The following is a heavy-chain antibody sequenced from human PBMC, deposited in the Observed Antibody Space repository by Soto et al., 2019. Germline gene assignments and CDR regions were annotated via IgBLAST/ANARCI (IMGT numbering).Heavy chain of an antibody. CDR1: GFSFSDYA. Sequence: GVSRRLSWELAGFSFSDYAMHWVRPAPGKGLEWVAVSSSDGSNTYSSDSVKGRFTISRDNSKNTLFLQMNSLRIEDSAIYYCATGYLVNSGCFENWGQGTLVTVSS. CDR2: SSSDGSNT. D-gene: IGHD3-10*01. CDR3: ATGYLVNSGCFEN. V-gene: IGHV3-30-3*01. J-gene: IGHJ4*02.